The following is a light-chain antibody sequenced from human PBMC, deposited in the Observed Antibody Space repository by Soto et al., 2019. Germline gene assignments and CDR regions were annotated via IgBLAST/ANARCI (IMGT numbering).Light chain of an antibody. CDR2: GAS. CDR3: QHYNDWPPWT. Sequence: ETVLTQSPATLSLSPGERATLSCRASESVSNSLAWYQQKPGQAPRLLIYGASIRATGIPARFSGSGSGTEFTLTISSLQSEDFAVYYCQHYNDWPPWTFGQGTKVDI. CDR1: ESVSNS. J-gene: IGKJ1*01. V-gene: IGKV3-15*01.